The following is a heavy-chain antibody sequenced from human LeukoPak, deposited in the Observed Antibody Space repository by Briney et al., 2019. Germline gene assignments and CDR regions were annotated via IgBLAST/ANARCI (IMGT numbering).Heavy chain of an antibody. J-gene: IGHJ4*02. CDR1: GFTFSSYS. Sequence: PGGSLRLSCAASGFTFSSYSMNWVRQAPGKGLEWVSSISSSSSYIYYADSVKGRFTISRDNAKNSLYLQMCSLRAEDTAVYYCARVRYCSGGSCYSPFDYWGQGTLVTVSS. D-gene: IGHD2-15*01. CDR2: ISSSSSYI. V-gene: IGHV3-21*01. CDR3: ARVRYCSGGSCYSPFDY.